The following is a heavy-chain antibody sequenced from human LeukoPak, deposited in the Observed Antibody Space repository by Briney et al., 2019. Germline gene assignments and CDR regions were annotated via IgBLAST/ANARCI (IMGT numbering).Heavy chain of an antibody. V-gene: IGHV4-39*01. Sequence: SETLSLTCTVSGGSISSSSYYWGWIRQPPGKGLEWIGSIYYSGSTYYNPSLKSRVTISVDTSKNQFSLKLSSVIAADTAVYYCAGHPLVRGWLPWFDPWGQGTLVTVSS. CDR1: GGSISSSSYY. J-gene: IGHJ5*02. CDR3: AGHPLVRGWLPWFDP. CDR2: IYYSGST. D-gene: IGHD5-24*01.